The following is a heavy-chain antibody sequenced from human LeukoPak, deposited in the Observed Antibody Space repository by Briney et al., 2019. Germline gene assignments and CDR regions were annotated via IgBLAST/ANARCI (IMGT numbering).Heavy chain of an antibody. Sequence: PSETLSLTCAVYGVSFSGYYWSWISQPPGKGLEWIVEINHSGSTNYTPSLKSRVTISVNTSKNQYSLKLSSVTAADTAVYYCARECVVGAYGHFYYWGQGTLVTVSS. J-gene: IGHJ4*02. V-gene: IGHV4-34*01. D-gene: IGHD2-15*01. CDR2: INHSGST. CDR3: ARECVVGAYGHFYY. CDR1: GVSFSGYY.